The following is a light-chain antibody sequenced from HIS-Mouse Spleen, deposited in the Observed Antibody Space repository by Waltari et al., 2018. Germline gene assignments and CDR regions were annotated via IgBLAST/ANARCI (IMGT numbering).Light chain of an antibody. Sequence: QSALTQPASVSGSPGQSITISCTGTSSDVGGYNDVSWYQQHPGKAPKLMIYDVSNRPSGVSNRVSGSKSGNTASLTISGLQAEDEADYYCSSYTSSSTEVFGGGTKLTVL. CDR2: DVS. CDR1: SSDVGGYND. J-gene: IGLJ2*01. V-gene: IGLV2-14*03. CDR3: SSYTSSSTEV.